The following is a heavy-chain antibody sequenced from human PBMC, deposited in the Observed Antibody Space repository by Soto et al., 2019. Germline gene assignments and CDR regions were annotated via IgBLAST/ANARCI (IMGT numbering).Heavy chain of an antibody. CDR1: GGPLSCYY. CDR3: ARKGSLIYYYYGMDV. CDR2: VNDSGST. V-gene: IGHV4-34*01. J-gene: IGHJ6*02. Sequence: PSETLSLTCGVHGGPLSCYYWNWIRQPPGKGLEWIVEVNDSGSTTYNPSLKSRFTISVDKSKNHFSLKVTSVTAADTAGYYCARKGSLIYYYYGMDVWGPGTTVTVS.